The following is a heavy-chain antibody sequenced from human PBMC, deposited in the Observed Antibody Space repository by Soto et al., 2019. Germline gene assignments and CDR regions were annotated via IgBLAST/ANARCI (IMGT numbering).Heavy chain of an antibody. CDR3: ARDFPRGHDAFDI. J-gene: IGHJ3*02. Sequence: PSETLSLTCTVSGGSISSGGYYWSWIRQPPGKGLEWIGYIYYSGSTNYNPSLKSRVTISVDTSKNQFSLKLSSLTAADTAVYYCARDFPRGHDAFDIWGQGTMVTVSS. D-gene: IGHD1-26*01. CDR2: IYYSGST. CDR1: GGSISSGGYY. V-gene: IGHV4-61*08.